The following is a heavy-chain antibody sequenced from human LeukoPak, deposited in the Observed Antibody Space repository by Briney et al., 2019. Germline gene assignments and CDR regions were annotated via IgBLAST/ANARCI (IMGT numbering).Heavy chain of an antibody. J-gene: IGHJ4*02. CDR3: AREDYGDYFDY. CDR2: INSDGSST. CDR1: GFTFSSYW. Sequence: GGSLRLSCAASGFTFSSYWMHWVRQAPGKGLVWVSRINSDGSSTSYADSVKGRFTISRDNAKNTLCLQMNSLRAEDTAVYYCAREDYGDYFDYWGQGTLVTVSS. D-gene: IGHD4-17*01. V-gene: IGHV3-74*01.